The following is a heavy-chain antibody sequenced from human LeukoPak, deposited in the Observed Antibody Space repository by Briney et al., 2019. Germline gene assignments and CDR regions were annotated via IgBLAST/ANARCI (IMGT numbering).Heavy chain of an antibody. CDR3: ARVSHVVVTAIHPYDAFDM. CDR1: GYTFTSYY. Sequence: ASVKVSCKASGYTFTSYYMHWVRQAPGQGLEWMGTINPNGGGTSYAQKFQGRVTMTRDTSTSTVYMELSSLRSEDTAVYYCARVSHVVVTAIHPYDAFDMWGQGTMVTVSS. J-gene: IGHJ3*02. D-gene: IGHD2-21*02. V-gene: IGHV1-46*01. CDR2: INPNGGGT.